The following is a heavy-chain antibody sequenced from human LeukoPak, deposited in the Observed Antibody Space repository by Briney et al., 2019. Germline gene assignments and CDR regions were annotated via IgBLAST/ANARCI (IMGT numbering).Heavy chain of an antibody. CDR3: AKAIFGVVILPIDY. V-gene: IGHV3-23*01. J-gene: IGHJ4*02. Sequence: GGSLRLSCAASGFTFSSYAMSWVRQAPGKGLEWVSAISGSGGSTYYADSVKGRFTISRDNSKNTLYLQMNSLRAEDTAVYYCAKAIFGVVILPIDYWGQGTLVTVSS. CDR1: GFTFSSYA. CDR2: ISGSGGST. D-gene: IGHD3-3*01.